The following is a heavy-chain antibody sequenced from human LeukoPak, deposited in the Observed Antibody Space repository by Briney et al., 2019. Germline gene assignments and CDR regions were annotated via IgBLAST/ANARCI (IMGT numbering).Heavy chain of an antibody. Sequence: GGSLRLSCAASGFTFSSYAMHWVRQAPGKGLEWVAVISYDGSNKYYADSVKGRFTISRDNSKNTLYLQMNSPRAEDTAVYYCAGGTFWLRTSVGAEGGDIVDVWGKGTTVTVSS. CDR1: GFTFSSYA. J-gene: IGHJ6*04. D-gene: IGHD1-26*01. CDR2: ISYDGSNK. CDR3: AGGTFWLRTSVGAEGGDIVDV. V-gene: IGHV3-30-3*01.